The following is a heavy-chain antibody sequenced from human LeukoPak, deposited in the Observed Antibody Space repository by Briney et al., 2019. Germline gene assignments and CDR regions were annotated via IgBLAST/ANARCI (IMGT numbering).Heavy chain of an antibody. CDR1: GFTFNNYA. J-gene: IGHJ4*02. Sequence: GGSLRLSCAASGFTFNNYAMSWVRQAPGKGLEWVSGISGSAGGTNYADSVKGRFTISRDNSMNTMYLQMNSLRAEDTAVYFCAKRGIVIRGLLIIGFHKEAYYFDSWGQGILVTVSS. CDR2: ISGSAGGT. CDR3: AKRGIVIRGLLIIGFHKEAYYFDS. V-gene: IGHV3-23*01. D-gene: IGHD3-10*01.